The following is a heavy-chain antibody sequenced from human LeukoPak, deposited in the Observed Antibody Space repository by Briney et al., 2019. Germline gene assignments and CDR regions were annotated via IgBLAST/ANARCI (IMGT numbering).Heavy chain of an antibody. V-gene: IGHV3-66*01. CDR1: GFTVSSNF. J-gene: IGHJ5*02. CDR3: ARDSWSSPRCSFRWFDP. CDR2: IYSGGTT. D-gene: IGHD2-2*01. Sequence: GGSLRLSCAASGFTVSSNFMSWVRQAPGKGLEWVSVIYSGGTTYYADSVKGRFTISRDNSKNTLYLEMNSLRAEDTAVYYCARDSWSSPRCSFRWFDPWGQGTLVTVSS.